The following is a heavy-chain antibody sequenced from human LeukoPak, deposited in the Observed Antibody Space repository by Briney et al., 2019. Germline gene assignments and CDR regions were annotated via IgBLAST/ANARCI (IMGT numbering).Heavy chain of an antibody. CDR3: AKESTFYYYYYYMDV. CDR2: ISYDGSNK. CDR1: GFTFRSYG. J-gene: IGHJ6*03. Sequence: GGSLRLSCAASGFTFRSYGMHWVRQAPGKGLVWVAVISYDGSNKYYADSVKGRFTISRDNSKSTLYLQMNSLRAEDTAVYYCAKESTFYYYYYYMDVWGKGTTVTISS. V-gene: IGHV3-30*19.